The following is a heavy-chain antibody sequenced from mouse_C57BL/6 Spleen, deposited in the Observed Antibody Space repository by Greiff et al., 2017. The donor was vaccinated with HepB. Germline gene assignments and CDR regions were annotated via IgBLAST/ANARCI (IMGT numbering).Heavy chain of an antibody. Sequence: DVQLQESGGGLVKPGGSLKLSCAASGFTFSDYGMHWVRQAPEKGLEWVAYISSGSSTIYYADTVKGRFTISRDNAKNTLFLQMTSLRSEDTAMYYCARDYGPYYAMDYWGQGTSVTVSS. J-gene: IGHJ4*01. V-gene: IGHV5-17*01. D-gene: IGHD1-1*02. CDR2: ISSGSSTI. CDR1: GFTFSDYG. CDR3: ARDYGPYYAMDY.